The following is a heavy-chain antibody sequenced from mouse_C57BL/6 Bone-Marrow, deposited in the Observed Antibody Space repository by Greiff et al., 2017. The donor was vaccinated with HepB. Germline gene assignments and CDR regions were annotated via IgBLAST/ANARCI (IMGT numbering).Heavy chain of an antibody. Sequence: VQRVESGPGPVAPSQSLSITCTVSGFSLTSYGVDWVRQHPGKGLEWLGVIWGGGSTNYNSALLSRLSISKENSKSKVFLKMNSLQTYDTAMYYCAKHYDGSFAYWGQGTLVTVSA. D-gene: IGHD1-1*01. V-gene: IGHV2-9*01. J-gene: IGHJ3*01. CDR2: IWGGGST. CDR3: AKHYDGSFAY. CDR1: GFSLTSYG.